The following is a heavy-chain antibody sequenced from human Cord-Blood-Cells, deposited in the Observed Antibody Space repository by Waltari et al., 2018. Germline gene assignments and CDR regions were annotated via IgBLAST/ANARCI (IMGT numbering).Heavy chain of an antibody. V-gene: IGHV1-69*09. Sequence: QVQLAQSGAEVKKPGSSVKVSCKASGGTFSSYAISWVRQAPGHGLEWMGRIIAILGIANYAQKFQGRVTITADKATGTAYMELSSLRSEDTAVYYCARQGKLGPVDYWGKGTLVTVSS. CDR3: ARQGKLGPVDY. J-gene: IGHJ4*02. D-gene: IGHD7-27*01. CDR1: GGTFSSYA. CDR2: IIAILGIA.